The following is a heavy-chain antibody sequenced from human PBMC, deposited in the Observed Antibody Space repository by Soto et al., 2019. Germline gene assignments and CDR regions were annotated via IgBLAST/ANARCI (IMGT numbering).Heavy chain of an antibody. V-gene: IGHV1-3*01. Sequence: QVQLVQPGAEVRKPGASVKLPCKASGYTLTNFAMPWVRQAPGQRLEWMGWINGGNGSTKYSQNFTGRVTITTDTTASTVYMELSSLRSEDTAVYFCARGGMSARGYFYYYMDVWGKGTTVTVSS. J-gene: IGHJ6*03. CDR1: GYTLTNFA. CDR2: INGGNGST. CDR3: ARGGMSARGYFYYYMDV. D-gene: IGHD6-13*01.